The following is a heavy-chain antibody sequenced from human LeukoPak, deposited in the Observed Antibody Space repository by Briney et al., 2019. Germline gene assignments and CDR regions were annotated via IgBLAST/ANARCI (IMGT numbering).Heavy chain of an antibody. CDR3: AKNLYCGGGSCYPSALGMDV. V-gene: IGHV3-30-3*01. J-gene: IGHJ6*02. CDR1: GFTFSSYA. Sequence: GGSLRLSCAASGFTFSSYAMHWVRQAPGKGLEWLAVISYDGSNKYYADSVKGRFTISRDNSKNTLYLQMNSLRAEDTAVYYCAKNLYCGGGSCYPSALGMDVWGQGTTVTVSS. D-gene: IGHD2-15*01. CDR2: ISYDGSNK.